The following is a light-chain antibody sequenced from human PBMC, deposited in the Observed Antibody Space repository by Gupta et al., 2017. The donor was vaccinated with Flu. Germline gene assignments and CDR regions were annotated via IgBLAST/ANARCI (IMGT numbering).Light chain of an antibody. V-gene: IGLV8-61*01. CDR1: SGSVSTRYY. CDR2: STN. CDR3: VLHMGRSNKVV. J-gene: IGLJ3*02. Sequence: TVVTQEPSFSVSPGGTVTLTCGLSSGSVSTRYYPSWYKKTQGQAPRTLIYSTNTRSSGVTERVACSIFGKKDARTLTVAKADDEAEDDCVLHMGRSNKVVFGGGTKLTVL.